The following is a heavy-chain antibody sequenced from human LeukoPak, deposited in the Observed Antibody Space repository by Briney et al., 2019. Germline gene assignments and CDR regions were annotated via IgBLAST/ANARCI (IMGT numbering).Heavy chain of an antibody. Sequence: EASVKVSCKASGYTLTSYDINGGREATGQGREWMGWINPNRGNTGYAQKFQGSVTITRNTSISTAYMELSSLRSEDTAVYYCARGIPLVQGSFDYWGQGTLVTVSS. CDR1: GYTLTSYD. J-gene: IGHJ4*02. V-gene: IGHV1-8*03. CDR3: ARGIPLVQGSFDY. CDR2: INPNRGNT. D-gene: IGHD2-21*01.